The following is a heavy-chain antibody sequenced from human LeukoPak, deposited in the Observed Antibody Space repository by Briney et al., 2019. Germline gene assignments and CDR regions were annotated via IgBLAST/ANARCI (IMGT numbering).Heavy chain of an antibody. CDR2: ISSSSSTT. V-gene: IGHV3-48*02. CDR1: GFTFSGYS. CDR3: ARDSTLTHAWSGYGFDV. J-gene: IGHJ3*01. Sequence: GGSLRLSCAASGFTFSGYSMNWVRPAPGKGLEWGSYISSSSSTTYYADSVQGRFTISRDNAKNSLYLQMDSLRDGNTAVYYCARDSTLTHAWSGYGFDVWGQGTMVTVSS. D-gene: IGHD4-17*01.